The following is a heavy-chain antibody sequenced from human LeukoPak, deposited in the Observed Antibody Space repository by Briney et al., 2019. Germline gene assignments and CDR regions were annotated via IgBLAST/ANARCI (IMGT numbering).Heavy chain of an antibody. V-gene: IGHV4-39*01. CDR1: GGSISSSSHY. J-gene: IGHJ6*02. CDR3: ARHDCTTTSCLYFYGMDV. D-gene: IGHD2-2*01. Sequence: SETLSLTCTVSGGSISSSSHYWGWIRQPPGKGPEWIGSLSYSGSTYYNPSLKSRVTISVDTSKNQFSLKLSSVTATDTAVYYGARHDCTTTSCLYFYGMDVWGQGTTVTVS. CDR2: LSYSGST.